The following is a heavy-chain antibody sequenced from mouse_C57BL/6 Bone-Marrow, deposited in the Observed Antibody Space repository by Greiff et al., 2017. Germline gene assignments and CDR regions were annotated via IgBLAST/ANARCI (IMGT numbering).Heavy chain of an antibody. CDR3: ASSRDFTDY. D-gene: IGHD2-4*01. V-gene: IGHV1-50*01. CDR2: IDPSDSYT. Sequence: QVQLQQPGAELVKPGASVKLSCKASGYTFTSYWMQWVKQRPGQGLEWIGEIDPSDSYTNYNQKFKGKATLTVDTSSSTAYMQLSSLTSEDSAVYYCASSRDFTDYWGQGTTLTVSS. J-gene: IGHJ2*01. CDR1: GYTFTSYW.